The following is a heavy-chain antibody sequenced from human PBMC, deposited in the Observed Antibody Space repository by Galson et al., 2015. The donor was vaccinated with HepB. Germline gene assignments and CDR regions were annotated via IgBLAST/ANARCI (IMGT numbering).Heavy chain of an antibody. D-gene: IGHD6-19*01. Sequence: SLRLSCAASGFTFSSYAMHWVRQAPGKGLEWVAVISYDGSNKYYADSVKGRFTISRDNSKNTLYLQMNSLRAEDTAVYYCARARWYSSGWLPYGGMDVWGQGTTVTVSS. CDR1: GFTFSSYA. CDR3: ARARWYSSGWLPYGGMDV. CDR2: ISYDGSNK. J-gene: IGHJ6*02. V-gene: IGHV3-30*04.